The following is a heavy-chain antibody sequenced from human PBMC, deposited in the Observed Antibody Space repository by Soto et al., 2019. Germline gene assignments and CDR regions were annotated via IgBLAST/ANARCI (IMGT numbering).Heavy chain of an antibody. V-gene: IGHV3-30*03. CDR3: TGEVASGY. J-gene: IGHJ4*02. Sequence: QVQLVESGGVVVQPGRSLRLSCAVSGFTVSTYGMHWVRQAPGEGLEWVAVISRDGGTKYYADSVKGRFTISRDNSRNTLFLEMNSLRGDDMAVYYCTGEVASGYWGQGTLVTVSS. D-gene: IGHD2-8*02. CDR2: ISRDGGTK. CDR1: GFTVSTYG.